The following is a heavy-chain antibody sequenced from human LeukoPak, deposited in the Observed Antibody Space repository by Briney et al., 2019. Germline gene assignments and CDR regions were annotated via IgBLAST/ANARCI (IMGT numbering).Heavy chain of an antibody. J-gene: IGHJ3*02. D-gene: IGHD3-22*01. Sequence: PSETLSLTCAVYGASFSGYYWSWIRQPPGKGLEWIGEINHSGSTDYNPSLKSRVTTSVDTSKNQFSLKLSSVTAADTAVYYCASCLSYYYDSSGHQVRDAFDIWGRGTMVTVSS. V-gene: IGHV4-34*01. CDR3: ASCLSYYYDSSGHQVRDAFDI. CDR1: GASFSGYY. CDR2: INHSGST.